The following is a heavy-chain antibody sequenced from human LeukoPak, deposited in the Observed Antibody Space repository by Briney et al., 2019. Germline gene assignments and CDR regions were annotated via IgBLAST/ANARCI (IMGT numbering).Heavy chain of an antibody. V-gene: IGHV3-23*01. Sequence: GGSLRLSCAASGFTFSTYAMSWVRQAPGKGLEWVSALSPSGGITYYEDSVKGRFTISRDNSKNTLYLQMNSLRAEDTAVYYCAKGVNYFVLEYWGQGILVTISS. J-gene: IGHJ4*02. CDR3: AKGVNYFVLEY. CDR1: GFTFSTYA. CDR2: LSPSGGIT. D-gene: IGHD3-10*02.